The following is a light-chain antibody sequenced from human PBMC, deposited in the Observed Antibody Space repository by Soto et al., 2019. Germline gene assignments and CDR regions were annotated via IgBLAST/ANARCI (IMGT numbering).Light chain of an antibody. Sequence: TVLTQSPATLSLSPGDRATLSCRASQTISTFLAWYQHKPGQTPRLLIYDASSRAAGVPSRFRGSGSGADFSLTIVSLEPEDSAIYYCQLRSGWCTFGQGTKV. J-gene: IGKJ1*01. CDR1: QTISTF. V-gene: IGKV3-11*01. CDR2: DAS. CDR3: QLRSGWCT.